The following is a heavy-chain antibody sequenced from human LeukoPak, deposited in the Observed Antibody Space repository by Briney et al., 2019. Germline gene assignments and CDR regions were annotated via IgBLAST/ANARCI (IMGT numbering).Heavy chain of an antibody. CDR1: GGSISSSSYY. V-gene: IGHV4-39*01. J-gene: IGHJ3*02. CDR2: IYYSRST. Sequence: PSETLSLTCTVSGGSISSSSYYWGWIRQPPGKGLEWIGSIYYSRSTYYNPPLKSRVTISVDTSKNQFSLKLSSVTAADTAVYYCARHRRSYWDPDAFDIWGQGTMVTVSS. CDR3: ARHRRSYWDPDAFDI. D-gene: IGHD1-26*01.